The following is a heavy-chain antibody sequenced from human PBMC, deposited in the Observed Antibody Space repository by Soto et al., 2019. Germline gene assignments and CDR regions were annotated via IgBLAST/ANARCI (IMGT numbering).Heavy chain of an antibody. J-gene: IGHJ4*02. CDR1: GYTFTNYA. CDR2: ISAYNGNT. Sequence: QVQLVQSGAEVKMPGDSVKVSCKAAGYTFTNYAFSWVRQAPGQGLEWMGWISAYNGNTNYPQKLQGRVTMTTDTSTSTAYMELRSLRSDDTAVYYCARDLAAAGPFDCWGQGTLVTVSS. V-gene: IGHV1-18*01. D-gene: IGHD6-13*01. CDR3: ARDLAAAGPFDC.